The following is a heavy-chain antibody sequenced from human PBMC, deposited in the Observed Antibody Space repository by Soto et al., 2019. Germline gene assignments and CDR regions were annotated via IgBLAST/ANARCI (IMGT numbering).Heavy chain of an antibody. CDR3: ASGYSGYDFYY. CDR1: GGSISSYY. D-gene: IGHD5-12*01. J-gene: IGHJ4*02. V-gene: IGHV4-59*08. CDR2: IYYSGST. Sequence: SETLSLTCTVSGGSISSYYWSWIRQPPGKGLKWIGYIYYSGSTNYNSSLKSRVTISVDTSKNQFSLKLSSVTAADTAVYYCASGYSGYDFYYWGQRTPVTVSS.